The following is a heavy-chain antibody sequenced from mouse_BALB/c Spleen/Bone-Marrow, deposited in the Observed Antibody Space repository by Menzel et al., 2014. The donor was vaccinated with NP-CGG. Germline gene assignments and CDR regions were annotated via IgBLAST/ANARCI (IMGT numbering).Heavy chain of an antibody. CDR1: GFTFSSYG. CDR3: ARQTVLSWVDY. CDR2: ISSGGSYT. J-gene: IGHJ2*01. Sequence: EVKLMESGGDFVNTGGSLKLSCAAYGFTFSSYGMSWVRQTPDKRLEWVATISSGGSYTYYPDSVKGRFTISRENTKNTLYLQMSSLKAEDTAMYDCARQTVLSWVDYLGQGTTPTIST. V-gene: IGHV5-6*01.